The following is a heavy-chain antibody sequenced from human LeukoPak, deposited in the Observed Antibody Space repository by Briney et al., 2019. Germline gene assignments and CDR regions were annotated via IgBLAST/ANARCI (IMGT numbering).Heavy chain of an antibody. Sequence: GGSLRLSCAASGFTFSSYWMHWVRQAPGTGLVWVSRINSDGSSTYYADSVKGRFTISRDNAKNTLYLQMNSLRAEDTAVYYCARDSPTYYYDSSGPWAFDIWGQGTMVTVSS. CDR3: ARDSPTYYYDSSGPWAFDI. CDR1: GFTFSSYW. D-gene: IGHD3-22*01. J-gene: IGHJ3*02. CDR2: INSDGSST. V-gene: IGHV3-74*01.